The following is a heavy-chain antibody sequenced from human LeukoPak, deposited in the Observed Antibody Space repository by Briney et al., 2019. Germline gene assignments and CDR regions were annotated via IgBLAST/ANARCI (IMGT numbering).Heavy chain of an antibody. CDR2: ISGSGGST. CDR1: GFTFSSYA. J-gene: IGHJ6*02. D-gene: IGHD3-3*01. CDR3: AKVLNYYDFWSGYYFKESELLYYYYGMDV. V-gene: IGHV3-23*01. Sequence: GRSLRLSCAASGFTFSSYAMSWVRQAPGKGLEWVSAISGSGGSTYYADSVKGRFTISRDNSKNTLYLQMNSLRAEDTAVYYCAKVLNYYDFWSGYYFKESELLYYYYGMDVWGQGTTVTVSS.